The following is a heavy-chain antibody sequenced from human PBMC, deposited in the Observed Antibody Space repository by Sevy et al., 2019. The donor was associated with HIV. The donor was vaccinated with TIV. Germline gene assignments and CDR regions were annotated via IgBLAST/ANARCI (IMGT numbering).Heavy chain of an antibody. V-gene: IGHV4-59*08. CDR2: IYYNGHI. D-gene: IGHD6-13*01. Sequence: SETLSLTCTVSGGSITSLYWNWIRQPPGKGLEWIANIYYNGHINYNPSLKSRVTISVDTSKNQFSLRLSSVTAADTAVYYCARRTYSRTTFDYWGQGTLVTVSS. J-gene: IGHJ4*02. CDR3: ARRTYSRTTFDY. CDR1: GGSITSLY.